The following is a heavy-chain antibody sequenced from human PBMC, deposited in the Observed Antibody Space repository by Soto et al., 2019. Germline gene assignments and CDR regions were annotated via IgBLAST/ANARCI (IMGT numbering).Heavy chain of an antibody. CDR1: DGSVNTGNYY. CDR2: IYYIGTT. CDR3: AREEKQLSRYGGDFDY. D-gene: IGHD3-16*01. J-gene: IGHJ4*02. V-gene: IGHV4-61*01. Sequence: QVQLQESGPGLVKPSETLSLTCSVSDGSVNTGNYYWSWIRQPPGKGLEWIGHIYYIGTTNYNPSLKSRVTMSVDTSKNQFSLKVTSVTAADTAVYFCAREEKQLSRYGGDFDYWGQGILVNVSS.